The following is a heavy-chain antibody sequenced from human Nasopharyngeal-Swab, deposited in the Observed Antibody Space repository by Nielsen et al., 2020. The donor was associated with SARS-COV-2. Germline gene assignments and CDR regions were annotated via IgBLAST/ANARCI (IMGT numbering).Heavy chain of an antibody. J-gene: IGHJ6*03. CDR2: IRSKAYGGTA. Sequence: GESLKISCTASGFSFGDYAMSWVRQAPGKGLEWVGFIRSKAYGGTAEYAASVKGRFTISRDDSKSIAYLQMNSLKTEDTGVYYCTREDYPDDNYYVDVWGKGTTVTVSS. CDR3: TREDYPDDNYYVDV. V-gene: IGHV3-49*04. CDR1: GFSFGDYA. D-gene: IGHD3-22*01.